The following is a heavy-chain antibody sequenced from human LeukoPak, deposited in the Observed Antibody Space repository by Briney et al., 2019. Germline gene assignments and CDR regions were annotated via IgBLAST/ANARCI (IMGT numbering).Heavy chain of an antibody. V-gene: IGHV1-3*01. Sequence: GASVKVSCKTSGYIFTPHHIHWMRQAPGQGLELLGWVSAANNPEYSQKFQGRVVITRDASATTSYLELNSLRSEDTAVYYCAMSVEMPPIPSFDYWGQGALVTVSS. CDR1: GYIFTPHH. CDR3: AMSVEMPPIPSFDY. J-gene: IGHJ4*02. D-gene: IGHD5-24*01. CDR2: VSAANNP.